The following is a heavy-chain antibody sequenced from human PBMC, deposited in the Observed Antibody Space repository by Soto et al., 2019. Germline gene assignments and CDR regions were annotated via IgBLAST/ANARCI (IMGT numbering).Heavy chain of an antibody. CDR3: ARDPSGYDSSGYG. CDR2: IIPIFGTA. CDR1: GGTFSSYA. Sequence: QVQLVQSGAEVKKPGSSVKVSCKASGGTFSSYAISWVRQAPGQGLEWMGGIIPIFGTANYAQKFQGRVTITADESTSTAYMELSSPRSEDSAVYYWARDPSGYDSSGYGWGQGTLVTVSS. J-gene: IGHJ4*02. V-gene: IGHV1-69*12. D-gene: IGHD3-22*01.